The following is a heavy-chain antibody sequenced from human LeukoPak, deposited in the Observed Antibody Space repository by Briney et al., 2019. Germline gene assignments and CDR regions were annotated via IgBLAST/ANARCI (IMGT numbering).Heavy chain of an antibody. V-gene: IGHV3-21*01. CDR3: ARDTLSGSYYADY. D-gene: IGHD1-26*01. CDR1: GFTFSSYS. Sequence: EGSLRLSCAASGFTFSSYSMNWVRQAPGKGLEWVSSISSSRSYIYYADSVKGRFTISRDNAKNSLYLQMNSLRAEDTAVYYCARDTLSGSYYADYWGQGTLVTVSS. J-gene: IGHJ4*02. CDR2: ISSSRSYI.